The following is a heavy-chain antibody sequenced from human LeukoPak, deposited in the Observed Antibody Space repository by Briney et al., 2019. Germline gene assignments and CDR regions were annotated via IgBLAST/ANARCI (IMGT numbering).Heavy chain of an antibody. CDR1: GFTFSSYS. CDR3: AKDSPSYDYVWGSYRLPYYFDY. D-gene: IGHD3-16*02. J-gene: IGHJ4*02. Sequence: GGSLRLSCSASGFTFSSYSMNWVRQAPGKGLEWVSSISSSSSYIYYADSVKGRFTISRDNAKNSLYLQMNSLRAEDTAVYYCAKDSPSYDYVWGSYRLPYYFDYWGQGTLVTVSS. CDR2: ISSSSSYI. V-gene: IGHV3-21*01.